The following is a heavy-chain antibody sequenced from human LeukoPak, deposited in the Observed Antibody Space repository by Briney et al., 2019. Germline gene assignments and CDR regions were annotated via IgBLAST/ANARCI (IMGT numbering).Heavy chain of an antibody. V-gene: IGHV1-2*02. D-gene: IGHD5-18*01. CDR1: GYTFTGYY. Sequence: ASVTVSCKTSGYTFTGYYMHWVRQAPGQGLEWMGWINPNSGGTNYAQKFQGRVTMTRDTSISTAYMEVSRLRSDDTAVYYCARDKDTAMANWFDPWGQGTLVTVSS. CDR2: INPNSGGT. J-gene: IGHJ5*02. CDR3: ARDKDTAMANWFDP.